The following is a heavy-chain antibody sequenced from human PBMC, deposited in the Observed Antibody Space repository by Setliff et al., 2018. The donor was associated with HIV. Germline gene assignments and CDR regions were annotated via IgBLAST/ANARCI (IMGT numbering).Heavy chain of an antibody. J-gene: IGHJ4*02. CDR1: GGSVSDTSYY. D-gene: IGHD2-2*01. Sequence: PSETLSLTCTVSGGSVSDTSYYWGWIRQPPGKGLEWLANVYYSGGTYYNPSLNSRVTISVDTSRNQFSLKLNSVTAADTAVYYCAREIKIPPQGALDYWGQGMLVTVSS. CDR3: AREIKIPPQGALDY. CDR2: VYYSGGT. V-gene: IGHV4-39*07.